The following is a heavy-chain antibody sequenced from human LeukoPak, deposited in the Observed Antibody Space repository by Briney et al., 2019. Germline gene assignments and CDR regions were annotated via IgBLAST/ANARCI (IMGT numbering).Heavy chain of an antibody. CDR2: ISAYNGNT. CDR3: ARANGGNSHYDAFDI. V-gene: IGHV1-18*01. Sequence: ASVKVSCKASGYTFTSYGISWVQQAPGQGLEWMGWISAYNGNTNYAQKLQGRVTMTTDTSTSTAYMELRSLRSDDTAVYYCARANGGNSHYDAFDIWGQGTMVTVSS. J-gene: IGHJ3*02. CDR1: GYTFTSYG. D-gene: IGHD4-23*01.